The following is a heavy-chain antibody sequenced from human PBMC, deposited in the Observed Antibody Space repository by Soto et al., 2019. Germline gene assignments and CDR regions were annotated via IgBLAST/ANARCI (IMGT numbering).Heavy chain of an antibody. CDR2: ISYDGSNK. Sequence: GGSLRLSXAASGFTFSSYAMHWVRQAPGKGLEWVAVISYDGSNKYYADSVKGRFTISRDNSKNTLYLQMNSLRAEDTAVYYCARDSRADDFWSGYYNPYYYYYGMDVWGQGTTVTVPS. V-gene: IGHV3-30-3*01. D-gene: IGHD3-3*01. CDR1: GFTFSSYA. CDR3: ARDSRADDFWSGYYNPYYYYYGMDV. J-gene: IGHJ6*02.